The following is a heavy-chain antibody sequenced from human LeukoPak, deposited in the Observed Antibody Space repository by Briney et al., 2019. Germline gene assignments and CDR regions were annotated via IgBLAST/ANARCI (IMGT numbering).Heavy chain of an antibody. CDR2: AYYSRST. D-gene: IGHD3-10*01. CDR3: ASVRRGFGESSKYYSYYYMDV. Sequence: SQTMSLTCTVYAPSISSSCYYWDWLRQPPGKGLDWIAQAYYSRSTYYNPSLKSRVTISVDTSKNQFSLKLSAVTAADTAVYFCASVRRGFGESSKYYSYYYMDVWGNGTTVTISS. J-gene: IGHJ6*03. V-gene: IGHV4-39*01. CDR1: APSISSSCYY.